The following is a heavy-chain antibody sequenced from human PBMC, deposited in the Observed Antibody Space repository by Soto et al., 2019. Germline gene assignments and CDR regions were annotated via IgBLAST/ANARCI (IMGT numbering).Heavy chain of an antibody. CDR2: ISYDGSNK. CDR3: AKERGTIVVEPLDY. D-gene: IGHD3-22*01. CDR1: GFTFSRHG. Sequence: EGSLRLSCAASGFTFSRHGMHWVRQAPGKGLEWVAVISYDGSNKYYEDSVKGRFTISRDNSKNTLYLQMNSLRPEDTAVYYCAKERGTIVVEPLDYWGQGTLVTVSS. J-gene: IGHJ4*02. V-gene: IGHV3-30*18.